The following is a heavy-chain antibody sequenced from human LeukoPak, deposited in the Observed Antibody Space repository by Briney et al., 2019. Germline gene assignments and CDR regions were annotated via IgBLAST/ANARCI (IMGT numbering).Heavy chain of an antibody. J-gene: IGHJ6*02. CDR2: IYSGGST. CDR1: GFTVSSNY. V-gene: IGHV3-53*05. Sequence: PGGSLRLSWAASGFTVSSNYMSWVRQAPGKGLEWVSVIYSGGSTYYADSVKGRFTISRDNSKNTLYLQMNSLRAEDTAVYYCAKIAGWRGYDFVDVWGQGTTVTVSS. D-gene: IGHD5-12*01. CDR3: AKIAGWRGYDFVDV.